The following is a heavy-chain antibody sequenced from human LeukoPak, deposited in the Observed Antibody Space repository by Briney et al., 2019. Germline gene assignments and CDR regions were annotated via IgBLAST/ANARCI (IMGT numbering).Heavy chain of an antibody. CDR3: GRGRAYDYTSGYRADF. CDR1: VFTFNYYY. D-gene: IGHD3-22*01. Sequence: NPGGSLTLSCAASVFTFNYYYMNWFRQTPGKGLEWLSYISYSGSTVQFADSVRGRFTISRDNEKNSLYLQINSLRHEDAGLYDSGRGRAYDYTSGYRADFWGQGTLVTVSS. V-gene: IGHV3-11*01. J-gene: IGHJ4*02. CDR2: ISYSGSTV.